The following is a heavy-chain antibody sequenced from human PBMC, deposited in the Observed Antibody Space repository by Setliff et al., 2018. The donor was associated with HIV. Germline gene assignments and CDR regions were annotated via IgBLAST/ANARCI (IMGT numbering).Heavy chain of an antibody. Sequence: SETLSLTCAVYGGSFSGYHWSWIRQSPGKGLEWIGEIDHSGSTGDNPSLKSRVTISVDTSKNQFSLKLSSVSAADTAVYYCARGHPIVPTGLVSFYFDHWGQGTLVTVSS. CDR3: ARGHPIVPTGLVSFYFDH. J-gene: IGHJ4*02. CDR2: IDHSGST. CDR1: GGSFSGYH. D-gene: IGHD2-2*01. V-gene: IGHV4-34*01.